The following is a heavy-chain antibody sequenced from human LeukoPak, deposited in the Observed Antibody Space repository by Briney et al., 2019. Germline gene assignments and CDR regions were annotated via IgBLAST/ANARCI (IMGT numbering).Heavy chain of an antibody. CDR3: VKSLSCSGGSCYYVDY. J-gene: IGHJ4*02. CDR1: GFTFSSYG. CDR2: IWYDGSNK. V-gene: IGHV3-30*02. Sequence: GGSLRLSCAASGFTFSSYGMHWVRQAPGKGLEWVAVIWYDGSNKYYADSVKGRFTISRDNSKNTLYLQMSSLRAEDTAVYYCVKSLSCSGGSCYYVDYWGQGTLVTVSS. D-gene: IGHD2-15*01.